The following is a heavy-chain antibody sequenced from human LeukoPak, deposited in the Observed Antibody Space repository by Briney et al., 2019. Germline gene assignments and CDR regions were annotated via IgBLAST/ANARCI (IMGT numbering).Heavy chain of an antibody. V-gene: IGHV4-34*01. D-gene: IGHD6-19*01. CDR3: ARGVPSGWYHYIYFDY. CDR1: GGSFSGYY. J-gene: IGHJ4*02. CDR2: INHSGST. Sequence: SETLSLTCAVYGGSFSGYYWSWIRQPPGKGLEWIGEINHSGSTNYNPSLKSRVTISVDTSKNQFSLKLSPVTAADTAVYYCARGVPSGWYHYIYFDYWGQGTLVTVSS.